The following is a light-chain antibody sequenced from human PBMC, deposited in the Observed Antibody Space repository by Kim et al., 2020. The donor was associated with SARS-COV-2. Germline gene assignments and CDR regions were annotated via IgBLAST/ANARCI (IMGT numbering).Light chain of an antibody. CDR1: KLGDKY. CDR2: QDT. V-gene: IGLV3-1*01. Sequence: VSPGQTASITCSGDKLGDKYISWYQQKPDQSPFLVIYQDTKRPSGIPERFSASKSGNTATLTISGTQAMDEADYYCQAWDSRTWVFGGGTQLTVL. CDR3: QAWDSRTWV. J-gene: IGLJ3*02.